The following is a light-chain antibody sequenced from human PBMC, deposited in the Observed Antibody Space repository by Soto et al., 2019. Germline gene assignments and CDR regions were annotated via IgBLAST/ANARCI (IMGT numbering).Light chain of an antibody. Sequence: QSVLTQPPSASGSPGQSVTISCTGTSSDVGGYNYVSWYQQYPGRAPKLMIYEVTKRPSGVPDRFSGSKSGNTASLTVSGLKAEDEVDYYCSSCAAGNNFYSVCGGGTKVTVL. CDR2: EVT. CDR1: SSDVGGYNY. J-gene: IGLJ3*02. CDR3: SSCAAGNNFYSV. V-gene: IGLV2-8*01.